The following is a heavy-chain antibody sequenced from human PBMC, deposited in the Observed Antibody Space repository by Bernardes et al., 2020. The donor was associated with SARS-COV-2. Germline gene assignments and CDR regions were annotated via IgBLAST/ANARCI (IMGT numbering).Heavy chain of an antibody. CDR2: IYYSGST. J-gene: IGHJ6*02. CDR3: ARKIADARGGGMDV. CDR1: GGSISSYY. D-gene: IGHD6-13*01. V-gene: IGHV4-59*08. Sequence: SETLSLTCTVSGGSISSYYWTWIRQPPGKGLEWIGYIYYSGSTNYNPSLKSRVTISVDTSKNQSSLELTSVTAADTAVYYCARKIADARGGGMDVWGPGTTVTDSS.